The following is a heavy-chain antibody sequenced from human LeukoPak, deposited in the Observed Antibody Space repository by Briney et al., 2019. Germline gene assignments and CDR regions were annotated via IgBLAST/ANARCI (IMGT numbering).Heavy chain of an antibody. CDR3: ARESMVRGSFDY. D-gene: IGHD3-10*01. Sequence: ASVKVSCKASGYTFTSYAMHWVRQAPGQRLEWMGWINAGNGNTKYSQEFQGRVTIIRDTSASTAYMELSSLRSEDMAVYYCARESMVRGSFDYWGQGTLVTVSS. V-gene: IGHV1-3*03. J-gene: IGHJ4*02. CDR2: INAGNGNT. CDR1: GYTFTSYA.